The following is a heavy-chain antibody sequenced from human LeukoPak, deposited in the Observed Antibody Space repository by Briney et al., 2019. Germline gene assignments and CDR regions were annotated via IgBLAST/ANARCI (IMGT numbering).Heavy chain of an antibody. J-gene: IGHJ6*02. CDR2: INHSGST. V-gene: IGHV4-34*01. Sequence: PSETLSLTCAVYGGSFSGYYWSWIRQPPGKGLEWIGEINHSGSTNYNPSLKSRVTISVDTSKNQFSLKLSSVTAADTAVYYCARQDYPYYYGMDVWGQGTTVTVSS. CDR1: GGSFSGYY. D-gene: IGHD4-11*01. CDR3: ARQDYPYYYGMDV.